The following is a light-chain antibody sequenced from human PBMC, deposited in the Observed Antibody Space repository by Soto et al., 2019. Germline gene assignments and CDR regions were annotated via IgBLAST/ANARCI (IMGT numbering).Light chain of an antibody. CDR1: QSISSY. CDR3: QQSYSTPRT. CDR2: AAS. V-gene: IGKV1-39*01. J-gene: IGKJ1*01. Sequence: DIQMTQSPSSQSAAVGDRLTITSRASQSISSYLNWYQQKPGKAPKLLIYAASSLQSGVPSRFSGSGSGTDFTLTISSLQPEDFATYYCQQSYSTPRTFGQGTKVDIK.